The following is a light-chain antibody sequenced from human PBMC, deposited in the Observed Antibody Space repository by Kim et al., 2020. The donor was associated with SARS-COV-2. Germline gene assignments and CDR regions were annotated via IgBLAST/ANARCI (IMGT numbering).Light chain of an antibody. CDR1: RSDVGNYNY. J-gene: IGLJ2*01. CDR3: SSFAGLNSLEV. Sequence: QSALTQPPSASGSPGQSVTISCTGTRSDVGNYNYVSWYQQHPGNAPKLMIYEVSKRPSGVPDRFSGSKSGNTASLTVSGLQADDEATYYCSSFAGLNSLEVFGGGTQLTVL. V-gene: IGLV2-8*01. CDR2: EVS.